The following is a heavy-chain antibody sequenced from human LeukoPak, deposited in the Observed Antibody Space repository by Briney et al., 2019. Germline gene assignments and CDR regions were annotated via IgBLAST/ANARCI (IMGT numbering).Heavy chain of an antibody. Sequence: RASVKVSCKAFGYTFTGYYMHWVRQAPGQGLEWMGWINPNSGGTNYAQQFQGRVTMTRDTSISTAYMELSRLRSDDTAVYYCARGRASSAHFDYWGQGTLVTVSS. CDR2: INPNSGGT. J-gene: IGHJ4*02. CDR1: GYTFTGYY. V-gene: IGHV1-2*02. CDR3: ARGRASSAHFDY.